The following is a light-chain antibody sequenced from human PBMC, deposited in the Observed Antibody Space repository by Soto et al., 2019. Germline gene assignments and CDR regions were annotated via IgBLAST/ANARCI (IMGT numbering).Light chain of an antibody. Sequence: QSALAQPRSVSGSPGQSVTISCTGTSSDVGGYNYVSWYQQHPGKAPKLMTYDVSKRLSGVPDRFSGSKSGNTASLTISGLQAEDEADYYCCSYAGSYTFDVFGTGTKVTVL. J-gene: IGLJ1*01. CDR2: DVS. V-gene: IGLV2-11*01. CDR3: CSYAGSYTFDV. CDR1: SSDVGGYNY.